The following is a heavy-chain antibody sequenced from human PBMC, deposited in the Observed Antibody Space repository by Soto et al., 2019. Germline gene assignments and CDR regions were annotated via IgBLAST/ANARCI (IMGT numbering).Heavy chain of an antibody. Sequence: GGSLRLSCAASGFTFSSYAMHWVRQAPGKGLEWVAVISYDGSNKYYADSVKGRFTISRDNSKNTLYPQMNSLRAEDTAVYYCAREDTYYDILTGYDSGNYGMDVWGQGTTVTVSS. CDR1: GFTFSSYA. CDR3: AREDTYYDILTGYDSGNYGMDV. D-gene: IGHD3-9*01. V-gene: IGHV3-30-3*01. CDR2: ISYDGSNK. J-gene: IGHJ6*02.